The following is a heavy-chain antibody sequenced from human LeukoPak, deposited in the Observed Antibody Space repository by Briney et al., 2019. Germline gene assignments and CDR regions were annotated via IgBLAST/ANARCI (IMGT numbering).Heavy chain of an antibody. J-gene: IGHJ4*02. CDR2: ISSSSSYI. D-gene: IGHD6-19*01. CDR1: GFTFSSYS. Sequence: GGSLRLSCAASGFTFSSYSMNWVRQAPGKGLEWVSSISSSSSYIYYADSVKGRFTISRDNAKNSLYLQMDSLRAEDTAVYYCARDVGWQWLARGDYWGQGTLVTVSP. CDR3: ARDVGWQWLARGDY. V-gene: IGHV3-21*01.